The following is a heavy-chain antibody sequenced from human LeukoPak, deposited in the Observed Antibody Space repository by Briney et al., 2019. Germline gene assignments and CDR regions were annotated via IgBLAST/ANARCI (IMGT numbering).Heavy chain of an antibody. CDR1: ALTFSSYT. V-gene: IGHV3-23*01. J-gene: IGHJ4*02. D-gene: IGHD1-26*01. Sequence: GGSLRLSCAPSALTFSSYTTSWVRQAPGKGLEWVSAISGNADIIYTADSVRGGFTISRDNSKNTVYLQMNSLRAEDAALYYCAKDFYYPNDWGQGTLVTVSS. CDR3: AKDFYYPND. CDR2: ISGNADII.